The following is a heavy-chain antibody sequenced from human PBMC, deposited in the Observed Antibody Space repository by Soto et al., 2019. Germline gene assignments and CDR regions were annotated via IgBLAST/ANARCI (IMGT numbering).Heavy chain of an antibody. CDR1: GFPFSNYA. J-gene: IGHJ3*01. D-gene: IGHD6-19*01. CDR3: VREGSGWNSRGSFDF. Sequence: GGSLRLSCAAFGFPFSNYALNWVRQAPGKGLECVSFIIGSGGSAYYADSLQGRFTIYRDNSKNTLYMQMNSLRDEDTAIYYCVREGSGWNSRGSFDFWGRGTMVTVSS. V-gene: IGHV3-23*01. CDR2: IIGSGGSA.